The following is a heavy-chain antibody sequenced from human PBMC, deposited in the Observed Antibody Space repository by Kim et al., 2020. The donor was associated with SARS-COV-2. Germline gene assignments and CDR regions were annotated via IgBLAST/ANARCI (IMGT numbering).Heavy chain of an antibody. Sequence: KEEGGRSHYEDSLKGRFTISRDNAKNSLFLQMSALTVADTGLYYCARGRELWGQGTLVTVSS. V-gene: IGHV3-7*01. J-gene: IGHJ4*02. CDR3: ARGREL. CDR2: KEEGGRS.